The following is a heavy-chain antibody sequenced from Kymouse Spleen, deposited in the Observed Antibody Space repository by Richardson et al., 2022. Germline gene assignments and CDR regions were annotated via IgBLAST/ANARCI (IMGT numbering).Heavy chain of an antibody. J-gene: IGHJ4*02. CDR2: IYYSGST. V-gene: IGHV4-59*01. Sequence: QVQLQESGPGLVKPSETLSLTCTVSGGSISSYYWSWIRQPPGKGLEWIGYIYYSGSTNYNPSLKSRVTISVDTSKNQFSLKLSSVTAADTAVYYCARDRLGVFDYWGQGTLVTVSS. D-gene: IGHD7-27*02. CDR3: ARDRLGVFDY. CDR1: GGSISSYY.